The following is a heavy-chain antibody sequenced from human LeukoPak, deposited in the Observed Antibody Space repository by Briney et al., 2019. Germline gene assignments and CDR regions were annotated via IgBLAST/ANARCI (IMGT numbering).Heavy chain of an antibody. J-gene: IGHJ4*02. D-gene: IGHD5-18*01. CDR3: AQDPGGIQLWQFDF. V-gene: IGHV4-38-2*01. CDR1: GVSISSSNW. CDR2: IWHSGST. Sequence: SETLSLTCAVSGVSISSSNWWRWVRPPPGKGLEWIGSIWHSGSTYYNPSLKSRVTISVDTSKNQFSLKMRSVTAADTAVYFCAQDPGGIQLWQFDFWGQGILVTVSS.